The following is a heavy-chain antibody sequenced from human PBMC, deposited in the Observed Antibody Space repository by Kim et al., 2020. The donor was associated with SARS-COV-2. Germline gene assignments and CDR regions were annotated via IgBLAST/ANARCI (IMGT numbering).Heavy chain of an antibody. CDR3: TTVSRFVYYYDSHDAFDI. Sequence: KGRFTISRDDSKNTVYLQMNSLKTEDTAVYYCTTVSRFVYYYDSHDAFDIWGQGTMVTVSS. V-gene: IGHV3-15*01. D-gene: IGHD3-22*01. J-gene: IGHJ3*02.